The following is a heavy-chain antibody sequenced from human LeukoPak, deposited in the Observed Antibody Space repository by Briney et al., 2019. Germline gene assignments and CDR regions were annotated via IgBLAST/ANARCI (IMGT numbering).Heavy chain of an antibody. CDR1: GGSISSYY. J-gene: IGHJ5*02. V-gene: IGHV4-4*07. D-gene: IGHD6-6*01. CDR3: ARDHGRGSSPSGGWFDP. Sequence: SETLSLTCTVSGGSISSYYWSWIRQPAGEGLEWIGRIYTSGSTNYNPSLKSRVTMSVDTSKNQFSLKLSSVTAADTAVYYCARDHGRGSSPSGGWFDPWGQGTLVTVSS. CDR2: IYTSGST.